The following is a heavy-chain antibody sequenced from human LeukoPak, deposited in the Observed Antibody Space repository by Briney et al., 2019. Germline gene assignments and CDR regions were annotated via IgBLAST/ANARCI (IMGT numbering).Heavy chain of an antibody. D-gene: IGHD4-17*01. CDR3: VPTVTGRQS. CDR2: ISGSGGST. CDR1: GFTFSTHA. V-gene: IGHV3-23*01. J-gene: IGHJ5*02. Sequence: GGSLRLSCAASGFTFSTHAMSWVCQAPGKGLEWVSVISGSGGSTYYGDSVKGRFTISRDNSKNTLYLQMNSLRAEDTAVYYCVPTVTGRQSWGQGTLVTVSS.